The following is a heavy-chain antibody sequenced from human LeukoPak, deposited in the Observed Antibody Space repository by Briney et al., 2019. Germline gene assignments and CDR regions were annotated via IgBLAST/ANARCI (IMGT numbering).Heavy chain of an antibody. D-gene: IGHD3-9*01. V-gene: IGHV3-21*01. CDR1: GFTFSSYS. Sequence: GGSLRLSCAASGFTFSSYSMNWVCQAPGKGLEWVSSISSSSSYIYYADSVKGRFTISRDNAKNSLYLQMNSLRAEDTAVYYCARDFYDILTGYYFFDYWGQGTLVTVSS. CDR2: ISSSSSYI. J-gene: IGHJ4*02. CDR3: ARDFYDILTGYYFFDY.